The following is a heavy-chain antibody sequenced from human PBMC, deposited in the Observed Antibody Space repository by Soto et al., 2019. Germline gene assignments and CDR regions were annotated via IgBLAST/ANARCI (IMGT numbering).Heavy chain of an antibody. CDR3: ARAKRAVAGETWFDP. CDR1: GGSISSGGYS. V-gene: IGHV4-30-2*01. D-gene: IGHD6-19*01. CDR2: IYHSGST. Sequence: PSETLSLTCAVSGGSISSGGYSWSWIRQPPGKGLEWIGYIYHSGSTYYNPSLKSRVTISVDRSKNQFSLKLSSVTAADTAVYYCARAKRAVAGETWFDPWGQGTLVTVSS. J-gene: IGHJ5*02.